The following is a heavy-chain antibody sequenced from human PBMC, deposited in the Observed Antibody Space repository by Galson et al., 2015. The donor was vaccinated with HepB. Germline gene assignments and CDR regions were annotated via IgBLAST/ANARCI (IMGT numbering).Heavy chain of an antibody. D-gene: IGHD3-10*01. CDR1: GYTFTSYG. CDR2: ISVYNGNT. J-gene: IGHJ6*02. Sequence: SVKVSCKASGYTFTSYGISWVRQAPGQGLEWMGWISVYNGNTNYAQKVQGRVTMTTDTSTSTAYMELRSLRSDDTAVYYCARDSRWFGEYGMDVWGQGTTVTVSS. V-gene: IGHV1-18*04. CDR3: ARDSRWFGEYGMDV.